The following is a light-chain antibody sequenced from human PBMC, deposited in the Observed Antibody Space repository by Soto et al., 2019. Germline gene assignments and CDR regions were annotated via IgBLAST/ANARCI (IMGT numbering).Light chain of an antibody. V-gene: IGLV2-8*01. J-gene: IGLJ2*01. CDR2: EVS. Sequence: QSALTQPPSASGSPGQSVTISCTGTSSDVGGSTYVSWYQQHPGKAPKLMIYEVSRLPSEAPDRFSGSKSGNTASLTVSGXQSEXEAXXYCSSYAGSSNMVFGGGTKLTVL. CDR1: SSDVGGSTY. CDR3: SSYAGSSNMV.